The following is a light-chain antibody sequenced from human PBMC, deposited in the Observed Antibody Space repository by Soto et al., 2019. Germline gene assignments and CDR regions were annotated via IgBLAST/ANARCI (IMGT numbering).Light chain of an antibody. CDR1: SNDVGSYNY. CDR2: DVT. V-gene: IGLV2-14*01. Sequence: QSALTQPPSVSGPPGQSIAISCTGTSNDVGSYNYVSWYQQHPGKAPTLMIYDVTNRPSGVSDRFSGSKSGNTASLTISGLQAEDEADYYCKSYTTSNTYVFGSGTKVTVL. CDR3: KSYTTSNTYV. J-gene: IGLJ1*01.